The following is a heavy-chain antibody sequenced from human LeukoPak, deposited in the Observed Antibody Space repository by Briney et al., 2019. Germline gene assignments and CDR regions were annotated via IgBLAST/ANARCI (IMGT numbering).Heavy chain of an antibody. Sequence: GGSLRLSCAASGFPLSKHWMTWVRQAPGKGLECVAIIKQDGSENYYVNSVKGRFTISRDNAKNSLYLQMNSLRVEDKAVYYCGREWAADFWGQGTLVTVSS. CDR3: GREWAADF. CDR2: IKQDGSEN. D-gene: IGHD6-25*01. J-gene: IGHJ4*02. CDR1: GFPLSKHW. V-gene: IGHV3-7*01.